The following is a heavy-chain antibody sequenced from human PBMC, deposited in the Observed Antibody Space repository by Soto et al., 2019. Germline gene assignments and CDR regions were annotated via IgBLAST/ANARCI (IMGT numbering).Heavy chain of an antibody. CDR3: ARRKREYYYYYMDV. V-gene: IGHV4-59*08. J-gene: IGHJ6*03. CDR2: IYYSGST. CDR1: GGSISSYY. Sequence: PSETLSLTCTVSGGSISSYYWSWIRQPPGKGLEWIGYIYYSGSTNYNPSLKSRVTISVDTSKNQFSLKLSSVTAADTAVYYCARRKREYYYYYMDVWGKGTTVTVS.